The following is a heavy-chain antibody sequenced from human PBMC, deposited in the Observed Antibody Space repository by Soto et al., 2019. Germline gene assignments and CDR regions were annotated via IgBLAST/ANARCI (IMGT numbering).Heavy chain of an antibody. CDR3: TRDPERLGRWLQLLVAFDI. CDR1: GFTFGDYA. J-gene: IGHJ3*02. V-gene: IGHV3-49*03. D-gene: IGHD5-12*01. CDR2: IRSKAYGGTT. Sequence: GGSLRLSCTASGFTFGDYAMSWFRQAPGKGLEWVGFIRSKAYGGTTEYAASGKGRFTISRDDSKRIAYLQMNSLKTEETAVYYCTRDPERLGRWLQLLVAFDIWGQGTMVTVSS.